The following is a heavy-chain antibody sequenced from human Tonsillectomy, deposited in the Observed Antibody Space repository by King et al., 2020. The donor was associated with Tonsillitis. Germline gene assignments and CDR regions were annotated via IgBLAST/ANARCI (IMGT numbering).Heavy chain of an antibody. J-gene: IGHJ4*02. CDR2: INQDGSEK. D-gene: IGHD6-13*01. CDR1: GFTFSTYW. CDR3: ARDVTSSWYNY. Sequence: VQLVESGGGLVQPGGSLRLSCAASGFTFSTYWMNWVRQAPGKGLEWVANINQDGSEKYYVDSVKGRFTISRDNAKNSLYLQMDSLRAEETAVYYCARDVTSSWYNYWGQGSLVTVSS. V-gene: IGHV3-7*03.